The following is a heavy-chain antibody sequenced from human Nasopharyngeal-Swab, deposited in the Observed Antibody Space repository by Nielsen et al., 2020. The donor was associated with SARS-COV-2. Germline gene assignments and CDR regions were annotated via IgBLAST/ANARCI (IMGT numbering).Heavy chain of an antibody. V-gene: IGHV1-69*01. Sequence: WVRHAPGQGLEWMGGIIPIFGTANYAQKFQGRVTITADESTSTAYMELSSLRSEDTAVYYCANERYCSGGSCYSGGMDVWGQGTTVTVSS. CDR3: ANERYCSGGSCYSGGMDV. D-gene: IGHD2-15*01. J-gene: IGHJ6*02. CDR2: IIPIFGTA.